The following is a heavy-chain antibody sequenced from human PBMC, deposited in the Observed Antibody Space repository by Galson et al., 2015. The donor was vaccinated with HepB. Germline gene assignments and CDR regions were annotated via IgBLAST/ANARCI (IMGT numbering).Heavy chain of an antibody. CDR2: IKSKTDGGTT. D-gene: IGHD3-10*01. J-gene: IGHJ4*02. CDR3: TTDVGGPLLITMVRGAISRGDY. V-gene: IGHV3-15*01. CDR1: GFTFSNAW. Sequence: SLRLSCAASGFTFSNAWMSWVRQAPGKGLEWVDRIKSKTDGGTTDYAAPVKGRFTISRDDSKNTLYLQMNSLKTEDTAVYYCTTDVGGPLLITMVRGAISRGDYWGQGTLVTVSS.